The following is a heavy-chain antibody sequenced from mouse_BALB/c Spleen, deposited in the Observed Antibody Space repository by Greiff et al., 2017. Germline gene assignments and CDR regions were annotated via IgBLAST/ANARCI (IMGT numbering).Heavy chain of an antibody. J-gene: IGHJ3*01. D-gene: IGHD4-1*01. Sequence: EVMLVESGGGLVQPGGSLRLSCATSGFTFTDYYMSWVRQPPGKALEWLGFIRNKANGYTTEYSASVKGRFTISRDNSQSILYLQMNTLRAEDSATYYCARDRGSNWAWFAYWGQGTLVTVSA. CDR1: GFTFTDYY. CDR2: IRNKANGYTT. CDR3: ARDRGSNWAWFAY. V-gene: IGHV7-3*02.